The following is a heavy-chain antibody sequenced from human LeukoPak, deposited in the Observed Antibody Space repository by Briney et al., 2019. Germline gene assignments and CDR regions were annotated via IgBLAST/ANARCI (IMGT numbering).Heavy chain of an antibody. V-gene: IGHV3-7*05. J-gene: IGHJ4*02. CDR3: ARRGTSSSWAHFDY. CDR2: IKQDGSEK. Sequence: GGSLRLSCAASGFTFSSYWMTWVRQAPGKGLEWVAKIKQDGSEKYYVDSVKGRFTISRDNAKNSLYLQMNSLGAEDTAVYYCARRGTSSSWAHFDYWGQGTLVTVPS. D-gene: IGHD6-13*01. CDR1: GFTFSSYW.